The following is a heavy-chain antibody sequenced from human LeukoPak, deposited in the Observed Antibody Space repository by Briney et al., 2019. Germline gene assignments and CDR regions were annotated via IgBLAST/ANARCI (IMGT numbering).Heavy chain of an antibody. J-gene: IGHJ4*02. CDR1: GFTFSSYG. CDR3: AKDRGISLPFGY. D-gene: IGHD1-1*01. V-gene: IGHV3-30*18. CDR2: ISSDGSNK. Sequence: GGSLRLSCAASGFTFSSYGMHWVRQAPGRGLEWVAVISSDGSNKYYADSVKGRFTISRDNSKNTLYLQMNSLRAEDTAVYYCAKDRGISLPFGYWGQGTLVTVSS.